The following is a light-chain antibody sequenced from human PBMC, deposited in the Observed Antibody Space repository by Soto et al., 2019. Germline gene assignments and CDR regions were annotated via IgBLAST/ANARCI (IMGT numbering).Light chain of an antibody. CDR3: QSYDSSLRYV. V-gene: IGLV1-40*01. CDR1: SSNIGAGYD. J-gene: IGLJ1*01. CDR2: GNS. Sequence: QSVLTQPPSVSGAPGQRVTISCTGSSSNIGAGYDVHWYQQLPGTAPKLLIYGNSNRPSGVPDRFSGSKSGTSASLALTGLQAEDEADYYCQSYDSSLRYVFGTGTKLTVL.